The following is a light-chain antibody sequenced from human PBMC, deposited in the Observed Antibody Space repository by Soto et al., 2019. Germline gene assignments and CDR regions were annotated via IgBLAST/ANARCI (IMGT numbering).Light chain of an antibody. CDR1: QSVSNNY. CDR3: HQQGSSPWT. CDR2: DAS. J-gene: IGKJ1*01. V-gene: IGKV3D-20*01. Sequence: EIVLTQSPATLSLSPGDRATLSCGASQSVSNNYLAWYQHKPGLAPRVLIYDASTRATGIPDRFNGSGSGTDFTLTISRLGPQDFAVYYCHQQGSSPWTFGQGTKVETK.